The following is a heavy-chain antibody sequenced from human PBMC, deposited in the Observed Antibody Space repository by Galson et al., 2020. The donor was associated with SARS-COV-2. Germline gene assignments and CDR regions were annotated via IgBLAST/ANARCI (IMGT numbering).Heavy chain of an antibody. CDR2: MSGSENKT. CDR3: SKGGRSGYDGVDV. D-gene: IGHD3-3*01. J-gene: IGHJ6*02. Sequence: GESLKISCAASGFTFSSNGMSWVRQAPGKGLEWVSAMSGSENKTYYAESVKGRFTISRDNFKNTLYLQMNSLRVEDTAVYYCSKGGRSGYDGVDVWGQGTTGTV. CDR1: GFTFSSNG. V-gene: IGHV3-23*01.